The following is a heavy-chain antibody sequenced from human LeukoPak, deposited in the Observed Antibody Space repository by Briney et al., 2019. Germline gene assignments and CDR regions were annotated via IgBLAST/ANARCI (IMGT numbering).Heavy chain of an antibody. V-gene: IGHV4-4*07. Sequence: SETLSLTCAVYGGSFSGYYWSWIRQPAGKGLEWIGRIYTSGSTNYNPSLKSRVTISVDTSKNQFSLKLSSVTAADTAVYYCARDRDDFWSGYLDYWGQGTLVTVSS. CDR1: GGSFSGYY. D-gene: IGHD3-3*01. CDR3: ARDRDDFWSGYLDY. CDR2: IYTSGST. J-gene: IGHJ4*02.